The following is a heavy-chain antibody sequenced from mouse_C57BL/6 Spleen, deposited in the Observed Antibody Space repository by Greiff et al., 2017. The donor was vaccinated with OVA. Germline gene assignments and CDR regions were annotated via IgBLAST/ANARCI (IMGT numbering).Heavy chain of an antibody. J-gene: IGHJ4*01. CDR2: INYDGSST. Sequence: EVMLVESEGGLVQPGSSMKLSCTASGFTFSDYYMAWVRQVPEKGLEWVANINYDGSSTYYLDSLKSRFIISRDNEKNILYLQMSSLKSEDTATYYCARVFYVMDYWGQGTSLTVSS. CDR3: ARVFYVMDY. V-gene: IGHV5-16*01. CDR1: GFTFSDYY.